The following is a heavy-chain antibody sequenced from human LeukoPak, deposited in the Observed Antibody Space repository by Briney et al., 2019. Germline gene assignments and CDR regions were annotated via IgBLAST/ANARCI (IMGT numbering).Heavy chain of an antibody. Sequence: SETLSLTCALSGGSLNDGSYYWTWIRQPAGKGLEWIGRIYKSGNTNYNPSLKSRVTISLDMSKNQFSLNLKSVTAADTAVYYCARGTRGEQWLLYAFDIWGQGTMVTVSS. V-gene: IGHV4-61*02. D-gene: IGHD6-19*01. J-gene: IGHJ3*02. CDR3: ARGTRGEQWLLYAFDI. CDR1: GGSLNDGSYY. CDR2: IYKSGNT.